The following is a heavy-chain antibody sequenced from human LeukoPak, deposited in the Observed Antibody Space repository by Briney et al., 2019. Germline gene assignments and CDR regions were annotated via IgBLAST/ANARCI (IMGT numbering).Heavy chain of an antibody. J-gene: IGHJ5*02. CDR1: GFTFSSYA. V-gene: IGHV3-23*01. D-gene: IGHD2-2*01. CDR3: AKDERYCSSTSCYDWFDP. Sequence: GGSLRLSCAASGFTFSSYAMSWVRQAPGKGLEWVSAISGSGGSTYYADSVKGRFTISRDNSKNTLYLQMNGLRAEDTAVYYCAKDERYCSSTSCYDWFDPWGQGTLVTVSS. CDR2: ISGSGGST.